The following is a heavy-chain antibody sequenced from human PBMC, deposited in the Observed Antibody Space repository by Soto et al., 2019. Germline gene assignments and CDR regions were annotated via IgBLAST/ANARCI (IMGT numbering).Heavy chain of an antibody. CDR2: ISSSSSYI. CDR3: ASGYCSSTSCFDGYYYYYYMDV. CDR1: GFTFSSYS. V-gene: IGHV3-21*01. Sequence: GGSLRLSCAASGFTFSSYSMNWVRQAPGKGLEWVSSISSSSSYIYYADSVKGRFTISRDNAKNSLYLQMNSLRAEDTAVYYCASGYCSSTSCFDGYYYYYYMDVWGKGTTVTVSS. D-gene: IGHD2-2*03. J-gene: IGHJ6*03.